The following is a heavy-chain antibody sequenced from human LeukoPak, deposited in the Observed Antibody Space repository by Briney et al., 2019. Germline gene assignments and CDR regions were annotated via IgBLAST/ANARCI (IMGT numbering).Heavy chain of an antibody. CDR2: ISAYNGNT. Sequence: GASVKVSCKASGYTFTSYGISWVRQAPGQGLEWMGWISAYNGNTNYAQKLQGRVTMTTDTSTSTAYMELRSLRSDDTAVHYCARDRDAVVVPAAFDYWGQGTLVTVSS. CDR1: GYTFTSYG. J-gene: IGHJ4*02. V-gene: IGHV1-18*01. D-gene: IGHD2-2*01. CDR3: ARDRDAVVVPAAFDY.